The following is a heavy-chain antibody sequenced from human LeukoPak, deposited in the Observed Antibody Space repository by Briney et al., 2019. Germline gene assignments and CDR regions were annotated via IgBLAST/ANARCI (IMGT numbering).Heavy chain of an antibody. CDR2: ISSDSSTT. V-gene: IGHV3-48*02. Sequence: GGSLRLSCTVSGFTVSNAFSNAWMSWVRQAPGKGLEWVSYISSDSSTTYYAVSVKGRFTISRDNAKNSLYLEMNSLTDEDAAVYYCARCCSGESIYYYGLDVWGPGTTVTVSS. CDR3: ARCCSGESIYYYGLDV. CDR1: GFTVSNAF. J-gene: IGHJ6*02. D-gene: IGHD2-15*01.